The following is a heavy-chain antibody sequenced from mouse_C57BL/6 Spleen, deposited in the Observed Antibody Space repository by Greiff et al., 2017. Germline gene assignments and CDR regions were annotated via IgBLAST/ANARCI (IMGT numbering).Heavy chain of an antibody. CDR1: GFTFSSYA. J-gene: IGHJ2*01. D-gene: IGHD2-4*01. Sequence: EVQLQESGEGLVKPGGSLKLSCAASGFTFSSYAMSWVRQTPEKRLEWVAYISSGGDYIYYADTVKGRFTISRDNARNTLYLQMSSLKSEDTAMYYCTREGGIYYDYDEDGYFDYWGQGTTLTVSS. CDR3: TREGGIYYDYDEDGYFDY. CDR2: ISSGGDYI. V-gene: IGHV5-9-1*02.